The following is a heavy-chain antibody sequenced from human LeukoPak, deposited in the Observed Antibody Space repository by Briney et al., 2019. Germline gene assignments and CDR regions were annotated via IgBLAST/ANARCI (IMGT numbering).Heavy chain of an antibody. V-gene: IGHV4-39*02. CDR2: IYYSGST. CDR3: AKDKVGAIESAFDI. D-gene: IGHD1-26*01. CDR1: GGSISNSNYY. Sequence: SETLSLTCSVSGGSISNSNYYWGWIRLPPGNGMEWIGTIYYSGSTNYTPSLKSRVTLSVHTSKNQFSLKLTSVTAADTAVYYCAKDKVGAIESAFDIWGQGTMVTVSS. J-gene: IGHJ3*02.